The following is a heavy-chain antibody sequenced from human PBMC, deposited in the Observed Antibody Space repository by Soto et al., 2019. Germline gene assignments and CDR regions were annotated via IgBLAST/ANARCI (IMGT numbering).Heavy chain of an antibody. Sequence: QVQLVQSGAEVKKPGASVKVSCKASGYTFTSYGISWVRQAPGQGLEWMGWISAYNVNTNYAQKLQVRVTLTTDTSTSTSYMELRSLRSDDTAVYYCARDQGVVPAAYNWFDPWGQGTLVTFSS. CDR2: ISAYNVNT. D-gene: IGHD2-2*01. CDR3: ARDQGVVPAAYNWFDP. CDR1: GYTFTSYG. J-gene: IGHJ5*02. V-gene: IGHV1-18*01.